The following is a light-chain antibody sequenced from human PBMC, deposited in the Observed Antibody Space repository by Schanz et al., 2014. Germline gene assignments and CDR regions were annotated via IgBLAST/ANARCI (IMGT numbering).Light chain of an antibody. CDR1: PLFFFS. V-gene: IGKV1-39*01. CDR2: RSS. J-gene: IGKJ1*01. CDR3: QQSHDGVWT. Sequence: IHFTHSPSSLSSSIFSPFPLPFLSLPLFFFSFPLSPHNPLKSPNLLIYRSSTLESGVPSRFSGSDSGTDFTLTISRLQPEDFATYFCQQSHDGVWTFGQGTTVEIK.